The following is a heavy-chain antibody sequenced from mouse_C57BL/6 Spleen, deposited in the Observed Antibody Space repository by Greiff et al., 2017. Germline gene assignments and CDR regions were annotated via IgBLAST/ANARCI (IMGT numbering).Heavy chain of an antibody. CDR1: GYTFTSYW. J-gene: IGHJ2*01. D-gene: IGHD2-2*01. Sequence: VQLQQPGAELVKPGASVKMSCKASGYTFTSYWITWVKQRPGQGLEWIGDIYPGSGSTNYNEKFKSKATLTVDTSSSTAYMQLSSLTSEDSAVYYCARYYGYDGRDFDYWGQGTTLTVSS. CDR3: ARYYGYDGRDFDY. V-gene: IGHV1-55*01. CDR2: IYPGSGST.